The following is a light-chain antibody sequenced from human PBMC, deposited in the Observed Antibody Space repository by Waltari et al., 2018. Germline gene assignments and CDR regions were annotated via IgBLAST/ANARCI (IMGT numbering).Light chain of an antibody. CDR1: SGHSSNV. CDR2: VYSDGSH. CDR3: QTGGHGTWV. Sequence: QLVLTQSPSASASLGASIKLTCTLSSGHSSNVIAWLQQQPEKGPRYLVKVYSDGSHSRGNEIPDPFSGSSAGAERYLTISSLQSEDEAEYYCQTGGHGTWVFGGGTRLTVL. J-gene: IGLJ3*02. V-gene: IGLV4-69*01.